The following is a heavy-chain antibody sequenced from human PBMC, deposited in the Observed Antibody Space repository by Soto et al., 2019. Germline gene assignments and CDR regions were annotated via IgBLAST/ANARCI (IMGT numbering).Heavy chain of an antibody. CDR2: IYYRGST. Sequence: PSETLSLTCTVSGGSISSYYWSWIRQPPGKGLEWIGYIYYRGSTNYNPSLKSRVTISVDTSKNQFSLKLSSVTAADTAVYYCARDLARYSSSWRNWFDPWGQGTLVTVSS. D-gene: IGHD6-13*01. V-gene: IGHV4-59*12. CDR3: ARDLARYSSSWRNWFDP. CDR1: GGSISSYY. J-gene: IGHJ5*02.